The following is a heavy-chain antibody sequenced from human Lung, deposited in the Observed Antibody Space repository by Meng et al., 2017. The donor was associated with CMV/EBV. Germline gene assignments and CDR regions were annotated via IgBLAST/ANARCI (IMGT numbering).Heavy chain of an antibody. CDR3: ARDNNWGPDY. D-gene: IGHD7-27*01. CDR1: GYTFTAHY. Sequence: SVXVSCKASGYTFTAHYFHWVRQAPGQGLEWMGWIHPHRGDTNYAQQFQGRVTLTRDTSINTGYMELTRLTSDNTAVYYCARDNNWGPDYWGQGTLVTVSS. V-gene: IGHV1-2*02. CDR2: IHPHRGDT. J-gene: IGHJ4*02.